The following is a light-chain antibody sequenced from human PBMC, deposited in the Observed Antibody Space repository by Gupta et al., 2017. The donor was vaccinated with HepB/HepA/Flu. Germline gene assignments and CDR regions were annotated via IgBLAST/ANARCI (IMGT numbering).Light chain of an antibody. CDR1: QSVALY. CDR3: QQSHNSPPT. J-gene: IGKJ4*01. CDR2: DTS. V-gene: IGKV1-39*01. Sequence: DIQMTQSPSSLSASVGDRVTIACRASQSVALYLNWFQQIPGKAPKLRVYDTSILPGGVPSRFRGSGYGTDFSLTIRGLQPEDFATYYCQQSHNSPPTFGGGTKVDLK.